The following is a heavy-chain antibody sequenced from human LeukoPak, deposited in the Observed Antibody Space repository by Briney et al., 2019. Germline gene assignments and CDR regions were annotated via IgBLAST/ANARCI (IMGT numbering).Heavy chain of an antibody. D-gene: IGHD1-26*01. CDR1: GFTFSSGW. V-gene: IGHV3-7*01. CDR2: IKQDGSEK. CDR3: ARDKVVGTTYFDY. J-gene: IGHJ4*02. Sequence: GGSLRLSCAASGFTFSSGWMSWVRQAPGQGLEWVANIKQDGSEKYYVDSVKGRFTISRDNAKNSLYLQMNSLRAEDTAVYYCARDKVVGTTYFDYWGQGTLVTVSS.